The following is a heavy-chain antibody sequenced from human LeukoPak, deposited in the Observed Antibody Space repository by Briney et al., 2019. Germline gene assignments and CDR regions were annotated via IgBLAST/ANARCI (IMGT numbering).Heavy chain of an antibody. J-gene: IGHJ4*02. CDR2: IHSDGSST. CDR1: GFTFSSYW. V-gene: IGHV3-74*01. CDR3: ARSGWPYYFDY. D-gene: IGHD3-22*01. Sequence: GGSLRLSCAASGFTFSSYWMHWVRQAPGKGLVWVSRIHSDGSSTSYADSVRGRFTISRDDAKSTLYLQMNSLRAEDTAVYYCARSGWPYYFDYWGQGTLVSVSS.